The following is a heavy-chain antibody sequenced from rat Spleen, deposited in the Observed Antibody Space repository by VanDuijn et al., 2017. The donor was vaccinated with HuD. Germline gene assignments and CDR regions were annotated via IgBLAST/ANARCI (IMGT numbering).Heavy chain of an antibody. D-gene: IGHD1-2*01. CDR3: TTAPHIAAPYVMDA. V-gene: IGHV5-20*01. CDR2: ISYDGGST. CDR1: GFTFSDYY. J-gene: IGHJ4*01. Sequence: EVQLVESGGGLVQPGRSLKLSCAASGFTFSDYYMAWVRQAPTKGLEWVASISYDGGSTYYRDSVKGRFTISRDNAKSSLYLQMDSLRSEDTATYYCTTAPHIAAPYVMDAWGQGASVTVSS.